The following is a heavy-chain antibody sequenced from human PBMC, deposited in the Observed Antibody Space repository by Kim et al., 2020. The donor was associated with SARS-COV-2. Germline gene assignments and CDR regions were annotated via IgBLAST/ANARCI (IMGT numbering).Heavy chain of an antibody. Sequence: YADSLKGRFTISSDNSKNPLYLQMTSLRAEDTAVYYCARLSIVGVTQSDFWGQGTLVTVSS. J-gene: IGHJ4*02. V-gene: IGHV3-53*01. CDR3: ARLSIVGVTQSDF. D-gene: IGHD1-26*01.